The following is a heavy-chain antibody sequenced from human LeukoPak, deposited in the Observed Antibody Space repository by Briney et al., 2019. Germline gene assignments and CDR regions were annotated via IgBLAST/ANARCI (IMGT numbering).Heavy chain of an antibody. J-gene: IGHJ4*02. Sequence: ASVKVSCKTSGYTFPGYYMHWVRQAPGQGLEWMGWISAYNGNTNYAQKLQGRVTMTTDTSTSTAYMELRSLRSDDTAVYYCARDRYGSGSYSRYWGQGTLVTVSS. CDR3: ARDRYGSGSYSRY. CDR2: ISAYNGNT. CDR1: GYTFPGYY. V-gene: IGHV1-18*04. D-gene: IGHD3-10*01.